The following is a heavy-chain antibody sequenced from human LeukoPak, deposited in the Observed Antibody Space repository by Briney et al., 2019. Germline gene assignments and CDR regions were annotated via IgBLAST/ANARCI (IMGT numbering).Heavy chain of an antibody. CDR2: INHSGST. J-gene: IGHJ4*02. CDR1: GGSFSGYY. D-gene: IGHD6-25*01. Sequence: PSETLSFTCAVYGGSFSGYYWSWIRQPPGKGLEWIGEINHSGSTNYNPSLKSRVTISVDTSKNQFSLKLSSVTAADTAVYYCARALLALKVRLDFDYWGQGTLVTVSS. CDR3: ARALLALKVRLDFDY. V-gene: IGHV4-34*01.